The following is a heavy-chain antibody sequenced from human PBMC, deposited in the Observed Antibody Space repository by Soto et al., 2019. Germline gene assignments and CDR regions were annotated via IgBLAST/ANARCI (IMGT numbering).Heavy chain of an antibody. CDR3: ARGAFTGWFDP. D-gene: IGHD4-4*01. CDR1: GFTFNTYA. J-gene: IGHJ5*02. V-gene: IGHV3-23*01. CDR2: ISDSGGRT. Sequence: GGSLRLSCAASGFTFNTYAMSWVRQAPGKGLEWVSAISDSGGRTYYADSVKGRFTISRDNSKNTLYLQMNSLRAEDTAVYYCARGAFTGWFDPWGQGTMVTVSS.